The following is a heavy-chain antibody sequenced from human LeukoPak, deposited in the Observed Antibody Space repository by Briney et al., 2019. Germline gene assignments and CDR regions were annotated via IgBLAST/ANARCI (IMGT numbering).Heavy chain of an antibody. CDR2: INHSGSP. CDR3: ARVRHDPLEYWYYIDL. D-gene: IGHD2-8*02. V-gene: IGHV4-34*01. Sequence: LETLSLTCAVYGGPFTDYSGYSWTWIRQPPGKGLEWVGEINHSGSPNYNPSPESRLTISVDTSKRQFSLKLNSVTAADAAVYHCARVRHDPLEYWYYIDLWGNGTMVTVSS. CDR1: GGPFTDYSGYS. J-gene: IGHJ6*03.